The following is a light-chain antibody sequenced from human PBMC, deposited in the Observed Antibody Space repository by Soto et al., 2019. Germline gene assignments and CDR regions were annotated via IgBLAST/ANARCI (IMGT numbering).Light chain of an antibody. CDR3: QQYSRSPYA. CDR1: QSVSGHY. Sequence: EVVLTQFPVTLSLSPGEKATLSCRASQSVSGHYLAWYQHQPGRPPRMLINAASDRVPGIPDRFVGSGSGTDFTLNITRLEPEDFAVYYCQQYSRSPYAFGTGTKLEVK. V-gene: IGKV3-20*01. CDR2: AAS. J-gene: IGKJ4*01.